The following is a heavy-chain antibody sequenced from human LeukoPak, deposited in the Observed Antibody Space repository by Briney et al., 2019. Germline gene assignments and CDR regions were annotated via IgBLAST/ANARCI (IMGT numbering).Heavy chain of an antibody. CDR2: ISGSGDNT. J-gene: IGHJ3*02. D-gene: IGHD2-2*01. V-gene: IGHV3-23*01. CDR1: GFTFSSYA. Sequence: GGSLRLSCAASGFTFSSYAMSWVRQAPGKGLEWVSGISGSGDNTYYADSVKGRFTISRDNAKNSLYLQMNSLRAEDTAVYYCARDGPGLLSIHAFDIWGQGTMVTVSS. CDR3: ARDGPGLLSIHAFDI.